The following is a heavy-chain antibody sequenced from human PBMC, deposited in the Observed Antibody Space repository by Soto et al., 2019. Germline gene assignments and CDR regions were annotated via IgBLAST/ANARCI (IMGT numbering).Heavy chain of an antibody. D-gene: IGHD2-15*01. CDR2: ISACNGDT. CDR3: ARVDDIVVVAADY. V-gene: IGHV1-18*01. CDR1: GYTFTSYG. J-gene: IGHJ4*02. Sequence: QVKQVQSGGEVKKPGASVKVSCKASGYTFTSYGISWVRQAPGQGLEWMGWISACNGDTDHAKKVHDRVTMTTDTTTSSAYMELRSLRYDDTAVYYCARVDDIVVVAADYWGQGTLVTVSS.